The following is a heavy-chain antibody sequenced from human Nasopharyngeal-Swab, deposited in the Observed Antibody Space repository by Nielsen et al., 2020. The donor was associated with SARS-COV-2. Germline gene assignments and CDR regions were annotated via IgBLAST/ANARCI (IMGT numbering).Heavy chain of an antibody. CDR2: ISHDGRKK. CDR1: EFTFSSYT. CDR3: ARDGYYGSQYFDY. Sequence: GESPKISCAASEFTFSSYTMHWVRQAPGKGLEWVAVISHDGRKKNYADSVKGRVTVSRDNSKNTVYLQVSSLRADDTAVYYCARDGYYGSQYFDYWGQGTLVSVSS. D-gene: IGHD3-10*01. V-gene: IGHV3-30*04. J-gene: IGHJ4*02.